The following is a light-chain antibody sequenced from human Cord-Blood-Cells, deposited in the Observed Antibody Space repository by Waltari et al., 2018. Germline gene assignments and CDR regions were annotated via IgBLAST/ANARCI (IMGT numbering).Light chain of an antibody. CDR1: QSISSY. V-gene: IGKV1-39*01. CDR2: AAS. J-gene: IGKJ1*01. Sequence: DIQMTQSPSSLSASVGDRVTITCRASQSISSYLNWYQQKPGKAPKLLIYAASSLQSGVPSRFSGSGSGTEFTLTISSMQPEDFATYHCQQSYSTPRTFCQGTKVGIK. CDR3: QQSYSTPRT.